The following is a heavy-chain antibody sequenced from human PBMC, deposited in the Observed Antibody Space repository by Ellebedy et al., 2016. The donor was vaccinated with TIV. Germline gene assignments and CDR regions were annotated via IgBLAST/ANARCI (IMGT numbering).Heavy chain of an antibody. D-gene: IGHD2-2*02. J-gene: IGHJ6*03. CDR3: AKVAFYCSSTSCYTQDYYYYYMDV. V-gene: IGHV3-30-3*01. CDR2: ISYDGSNK. Sequence: GGSLRLXCAASGFTFSSYAMHWVRQAPGKGLEWVAVISYDGSNKYYADSVKGRFTISRDNSKNTLYLQMNSLRAEDTAVYYCAKVAFYCSSTSCYTQDYYYYYMDVWGKGTTVTVSS. CDR1: GFTFSSYA.